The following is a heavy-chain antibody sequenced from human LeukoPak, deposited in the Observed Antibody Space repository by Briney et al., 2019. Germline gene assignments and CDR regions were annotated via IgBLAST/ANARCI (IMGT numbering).Heavy chain of an antibody. V-gene: IGHV3-23*01. J-gene: IGHJ4*02. CDR3: AKDLRSTVVIPGAILFHY. CDR2: ISGSGDNT. Sequence: GGPLRLSCAASGFTFSTYAMSWVRQAPGKGLEWVSTISGSGDNTYYADSVKGRFTISRDNSKNTLFLQMNSLRAEDTAVYFCAKDLRSTVVIPGAILFHYWGQGTLVTVSS. CDR1: GFTFSTYA. D-gene: IGHD2-2*02.